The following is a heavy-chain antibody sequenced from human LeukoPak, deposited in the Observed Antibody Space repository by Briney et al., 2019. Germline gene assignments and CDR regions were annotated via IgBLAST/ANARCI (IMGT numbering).Heavy chain of an antibody. CDR1: GGSISSGGYY. Sequence: SETLSLTCTVSGGSISSGGYYWSWIRQPPGKGLEWIGSIYYSGSTYYNPSLKSRVTISVDTSKNQFSLKLSSVTAADTAVYYCARDRQQLVRGDYFDYWGQGTLVSVSS. CDR2: IYYSGST. D-gene: IGHD6-13*01. J-gene: IGHJ4*02. CDR3: ARDRQQLVRGDYFDY. V-gene: IGHV4-39*07.